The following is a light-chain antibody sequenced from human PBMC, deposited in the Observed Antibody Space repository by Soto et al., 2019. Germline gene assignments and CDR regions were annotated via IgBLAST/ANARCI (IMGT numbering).Light chain of an antibody. CDR3: SSYTTSSIV. Sequence: QSVLTQPASVSGSPGQSITLSCTGTSSDVGGYKYVSWYQHHPGKAPKLMIYEVSNRPSGVSNRFSGSKSGNTASLTISGLQAEDEADYYCSSYTTSSIVFGNGTKSTVL. CDR2: EVS. J-gene: IGLJ1*01. CDR1: SSDVGGYKY. V-gene: IGLV2-14*01.